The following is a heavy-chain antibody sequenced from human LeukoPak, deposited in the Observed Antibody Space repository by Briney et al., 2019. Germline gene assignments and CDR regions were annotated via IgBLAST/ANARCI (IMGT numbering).Heavy chain of an antibody. D-gene: IGHD4-17*01. V-gene: IGHV3-11*01. CDR2: ISSSGSTI. CDR1: GFTFSDYY. Sequence: GRSLRLSCAASGFTFSDYYMSWIRQAPGKGLEWVSYISSSGSTIYYADSVKGRFTISRDNAKNSLYLQMNSLRAEDTAVYYCARDPVKDYGDYGAEFDYWGQGTLVTVSS. CDR3: ARDPVKDYGDYGAEFDY. J-gene: IGHJ4*02.